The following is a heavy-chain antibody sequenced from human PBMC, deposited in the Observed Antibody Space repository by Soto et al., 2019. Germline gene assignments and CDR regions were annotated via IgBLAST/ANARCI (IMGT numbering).Heavy chain of an antibody. V-gene: IGHV3-21*02. CDR2: ISSRSTNT. J-gene: IGHJ4*02. Sequence: EVQLVESGGGLVKPGGSLRLSCEDSGFTFSSYTMNWVRRARGKGLEWVSSISSRSTNTHYADSVRGRFTISRDNAKRSLYLQMNSLRAEDTAVYYCARGPLYYFDYWGQGTLVTVPS. CDR1: GFTFSSYT. CDR3: ARGPLYYFDY.